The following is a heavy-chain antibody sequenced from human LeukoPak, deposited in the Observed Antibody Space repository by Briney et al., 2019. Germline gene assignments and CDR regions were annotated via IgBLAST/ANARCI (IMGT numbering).Heavy chain of an antibody. J-gene: IGHJ6*03. CDR3: AKDGLGYYYYYMDV. CDR1: GFTFTIFD. V-gene: IGHV3-23*01. CDR2: ISGTGGST. Sequence: GGSLRLSCAASGFTFTIFDMSCVRQALGKGLEWVSAISGTGGSTYYADSVKGRFTIPRDNSQNTLYLQMSSLRGEDTTVYYCAKDGLGYYYYYMDVWGKGTTVTISS.